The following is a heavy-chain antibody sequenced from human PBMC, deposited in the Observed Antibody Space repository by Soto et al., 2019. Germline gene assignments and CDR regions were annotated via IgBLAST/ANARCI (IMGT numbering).Heavy chain of an antibody. D-gene: IGHD2-15*01. J-gene: IGHJ4*02. CDR1: GFTFSDYG. Sequence: QGQLVESGGGVVQPGRSLRLSCAASGFTFSDYGRHRVRQAPGKGLNWVAVVSYDGSVTYYADSVKGRFTISRDNSKNTMYLQMNSLRADDTDVYYCAILAGGSTAELDYWGQGTLVSVPP. CDR2: VSYDGSVT. CDR3: AILAGGSTAELDY. V-gene: IGHV3-30*03.